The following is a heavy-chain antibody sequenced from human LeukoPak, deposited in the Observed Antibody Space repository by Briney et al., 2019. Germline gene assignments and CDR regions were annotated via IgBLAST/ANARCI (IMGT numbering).Heavy chain of an antibody. V-gene: IGHV3-43*02. CDR3: ARDSQEFFQH. J-gene: IGHJ1*01. CDR1: GFTFDNYA. Sequence: PGGSLRLSCAASGFTFDNYAIYWVRQAPGKGLEWVSLISGDGGSTYYADSMKGRFTISRDNSKNSLYLQMNSLRTEDTALYYCARDSQEFFQHWGQGTLVTVSS. CDR2: ISGDGGST.